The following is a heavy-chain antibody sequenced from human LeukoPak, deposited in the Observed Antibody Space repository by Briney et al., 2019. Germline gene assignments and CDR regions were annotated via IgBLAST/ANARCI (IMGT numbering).Heavy chain of an antibody. V-gene: IGHV4-39*01. CDR1: AGSISSSNYY. Sequence: SETLSLTCTVSAGSISSSNYYWGWIRQPTGKGLEWIGSIYYSGRTYYNPSLKSRVTISVDTSKKQFSLKLSSVTAADTAVYYCARGRPDGSGSYYKFDPWGQGTLVTVSS. D-gene: IGHD3-10*01. J-gene: IGHJ5*02. CDR2: IYYSGRT. CDR3: ARGRPDGSGSYYKFDP.